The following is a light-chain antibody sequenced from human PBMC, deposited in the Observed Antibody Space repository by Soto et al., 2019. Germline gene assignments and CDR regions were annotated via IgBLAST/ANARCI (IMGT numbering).Light chain of an antibody. CDR2: GAS. Sequence: EIGLTQSPGTLSLSPGERATLSCRASQSVSSSYLAWYQQKPGQAPRLLIYGASSRAAGIPDGFSGSGSGTDFTLTISTLEPEDFAVYYCQQYGSSSITFGQGTRLEIK. J-gene: IGKJ5*01. CDR1: QSVSSSY. V-gene: IGKV3-20*01. CDR3: QQYGSSSIT.